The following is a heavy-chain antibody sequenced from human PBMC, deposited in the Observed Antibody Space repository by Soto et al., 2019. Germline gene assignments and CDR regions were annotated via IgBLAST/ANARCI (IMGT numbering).Heavy chain of an antibody. CDR3: AKDNSLHWFDP. V-gene: IGHV3-23*01. CDR1: GFTFSSYA. J-gene: IGHJ5*02. CDR2: FNGNGGLT. D-gene: IGHD2-15*01. Sequence: PGGSLRLSCATSGFTFSSYAMTWVRQAPGKGLEWVSTFNGNGGLTYYADSVKGRFTISRDNSKNTLYLQMDSPRAEDTAIYYCAKDNSLHWFDPWGQGTLVTVSS.